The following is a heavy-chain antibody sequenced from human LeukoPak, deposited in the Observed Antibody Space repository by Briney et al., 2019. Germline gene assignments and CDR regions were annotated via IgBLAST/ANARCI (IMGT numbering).Heavy chain of an antibody. Sequence: PGGSLRLSCAASGFTFSSYSMNWVRQAPGKGLEWVSSISNSSSYIYYADSVKGRFTISRDNAKNSLYLQMNSLRAEDTAVYYCARDWGDPGIAVLGDYWGQGTLVTVSS. D-gene: IGHD6-19*01. CDR2: ISNSSSYI. CDR3: ARDWGDPGIAVLGDY. V-gene: IGHV3-21*01. J-gene: IGHJ4*02. CDR1: GFTFSSYS.